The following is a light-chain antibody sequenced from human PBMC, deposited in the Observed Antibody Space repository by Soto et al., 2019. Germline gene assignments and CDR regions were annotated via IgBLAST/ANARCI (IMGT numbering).Light chain of an antibody. J-gene: IGKJ1*01. Sequence: EIVLTQSPGTLSLSPGERATLSCRASQNVSSSYLAWYQQKPGQAPRLLIYGASSRATGIPDRFSGSGSGTDFTLTISRLEPEDFAVYYCQQEGTFGQGTKVEIK. V-gene: IGKV3-20*01. CDR3: QQEGT. CDR2: GAS. CDR1: QNVSSSY.